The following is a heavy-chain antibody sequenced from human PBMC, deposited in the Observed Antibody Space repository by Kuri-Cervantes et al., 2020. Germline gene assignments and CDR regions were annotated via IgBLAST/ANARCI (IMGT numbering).Heavy chain of an antibody. CDR3: ASGRAVTDYFDY. J-gene: IGHJ4*02. Sequence: SVKVSCKASGGTFSSYAISWVRQAPGQGLEWMGGIIPIFGTANYAQKFQGGVTITTDESTSTAYMELSSLRSEDTAVYYCASGRAVTDYFDYWGQGTLVTVSS. CDR1: GGTFSSYA. D-gene: IGHD4-17*01. V-gene: IGHV1-69*05. CDR2: IIPIFGTA.